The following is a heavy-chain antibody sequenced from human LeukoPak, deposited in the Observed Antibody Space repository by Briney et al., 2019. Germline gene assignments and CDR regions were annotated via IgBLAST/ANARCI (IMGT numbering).Heavy chain of an antibody. V-gene: IGHV4-4*07. Sequence: PSETLSLTCTVSGGSISSYYWSWIRQPAGKGLEWIGRIYTSGSTNYNPSLKSRVTMSVDTSKNQFSLELSSVNAADTAVYYCARDDYGGNRGFDYLGQGTMVTVSS. D-gene: IGHD4-23*01. CDR2: IYTSGST. J-gene: IGHJ4*02. CDR1: GGSISSYY. CDR3: ARDDYGGNRGFDY.